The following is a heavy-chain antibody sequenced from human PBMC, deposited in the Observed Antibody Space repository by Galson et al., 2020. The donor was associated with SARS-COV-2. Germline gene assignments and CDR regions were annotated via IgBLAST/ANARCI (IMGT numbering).Heavy chain of an antibody. Sequence: GGSLRLSCAASGFTFSSYSMNWVRQAPGKGLEWVSSIRSGSSYIYYADSVKGRFTMSRDNAKNSLFLQMNSLRTEDTAVYYCARLGGMATTPDRYYFYGLDVWGQGTTVTVSS. CDR1: GFTFSSYS. CDR2: IRSGSSYI. D-gene: IGHD3-16*01. CDR3: ARLGGMATTPDRYYFYGLDV. J-gene: IGHJ6*02. V-gene: IGHV3-21*01.